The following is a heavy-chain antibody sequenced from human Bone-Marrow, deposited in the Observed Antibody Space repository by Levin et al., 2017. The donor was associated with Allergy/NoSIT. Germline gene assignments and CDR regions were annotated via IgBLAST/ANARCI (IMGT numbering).Heavy chain of an antibody. CDR3: ARVPLYLSYYGSGELDF. CDR1: GYTFTDFY. J-gene: IGHJ4*02. Sequence: GESLKISCETSGYTFTDFYMHWVRQAPGRGFEWMGRINPNSGVTNLAQKFQGRVTMTRDTSTNTAYMELSGLRSDDTAVYYCARVPLYLSYYGSGELDFWGQGTLVTVSS. V-gene: IGHV1-2*06. CDR2: INPNSGVT. D-gene: IGHD3-10*01.